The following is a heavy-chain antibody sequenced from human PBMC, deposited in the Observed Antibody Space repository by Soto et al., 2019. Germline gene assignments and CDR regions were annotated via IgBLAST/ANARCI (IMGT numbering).Heavy chain of an antibody. J-gene: IGHJ4*02. CDR1: GGYFSGYY. D-gene: IGHD3-16*01. V-gene: IGHV4-34*01. CDR2: INHSGST. Sequence: QVQLQQWGAGLLKPSETLSLTCAVYGGYFSGYYWSWIRQPPGKGLEWIGEINHSGSTNYNPSLKSRVTISVDTSKNQFSLKLSSVTAADTAVYYCARGPRPVGGPFDYWGQGTLVTVSS. CDR3: ARGPRPVGGPFDY.